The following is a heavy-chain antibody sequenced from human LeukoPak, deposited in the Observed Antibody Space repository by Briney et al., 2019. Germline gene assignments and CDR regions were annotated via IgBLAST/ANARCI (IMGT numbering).Heavy chain of an antibody. CDR3: ARDHRIAAAGSSTYNWFDP. CDR1: GYTFTSYY. D-gene: IGHD6-13*01. V-gene: IGHV1-46*01. Sequence: ASVKVSCKASGYTFTSYYMHWVRQAPGQGLEWMGIINPSGGSTSYAQKFRGRVTMTRDMSTSTVYMELSSLRSEDTAVYYCARDHRIAAAGSSTYNWFDPWGQGTLVTVSS. CDR2: INPSGGST. J-gene: IGHJ5*02.